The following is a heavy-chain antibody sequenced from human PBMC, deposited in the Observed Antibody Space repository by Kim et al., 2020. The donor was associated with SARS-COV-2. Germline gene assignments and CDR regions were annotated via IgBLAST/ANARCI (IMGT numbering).Heavy chain of an antibody. Sequence: TNYTPSRKGRVTISVDTSKNPFSLKLSSVTAEDTAVYYCARDGSSYDFDYWGQGTLVTVSS. CDR2: T. V-gene: IGHV4-59*01. CDR3: ARDGSSYDFDY. J-gene: IGHJ4*02. D-gene: IGHD6-6*01.